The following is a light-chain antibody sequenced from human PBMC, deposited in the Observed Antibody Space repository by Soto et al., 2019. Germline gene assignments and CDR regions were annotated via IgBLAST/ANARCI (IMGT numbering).Light chain of an antibody. CDR1: QTVRNNY. CDR2: DPS. Sequence: ETVLTEARGTLSLSPPETATRSCRASQTVRNNYLASYQQKPGQAPSLLIYDPSSRATGIPDRFSGGGSGTDFTLTISRLEPEDFAVYYCQQFSSYPLTFGGGTKVDIK. V-gene: IGKV3-20*01. CDR3: QQFSSYPLT. J-gene: IGKJ4*01.